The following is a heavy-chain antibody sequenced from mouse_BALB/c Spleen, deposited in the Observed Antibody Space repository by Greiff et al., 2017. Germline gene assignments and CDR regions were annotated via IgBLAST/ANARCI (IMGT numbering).Heavy chain of an antibody. V-gene: IGHV5-17*02. Sequence: EVTLMESGGGLVQPGGSRKLSCAASGFTFSSFGMHWVRQAPEKGLEWVAYISSGSSTIYYADTVKGRFTISRDNPKNTLFLQMTSLRSEDTAMYYCARGAMDYWGQGTSVTVSS. CDR3: ARGAMDY. CDR2: ISSGSSTI. J-gene: IGHJ4*01. CDR1: GFTFSSFG.